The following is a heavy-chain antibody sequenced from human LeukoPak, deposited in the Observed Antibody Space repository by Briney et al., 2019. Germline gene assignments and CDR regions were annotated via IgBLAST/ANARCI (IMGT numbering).Heavy chain of an antibody. D-gene: IGHD3-16*02. CDR3: ARVPAGVIGMKDAFDI. V-gene: IGHV3-7*01. Sequence: GGSLRLSCAASGFTFSSYGMSWVRQAPGKGLEWVANINQDGSEKYYVDSVKGRFTISRDNAKNSLYLQMNSLRAEDTAVYYCARVPAGVIGMKDAFDIWGQGTMVTVSS. J-gene: IGHJ3*02. CDR1: GFTFSSYG. CDR2: INQDGSEK.